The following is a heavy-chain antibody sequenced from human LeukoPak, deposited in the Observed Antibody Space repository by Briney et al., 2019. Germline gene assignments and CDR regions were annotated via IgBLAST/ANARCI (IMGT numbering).Heavy chain of an antibody. CDR2: INPNSGGT. D-gene: IGHD1-1*01. CDR1: GYTFTGYF. CDR3: ARVYGRVQLTRPFDY. Sequence: ASVKVSCKASGYTFTGYFMHWVRQAPGQGLEWMGWINPNSGGTNYAQKLQGRLTMTTDTSTSTAYMELRSLRSDDTAVYYCARVYGRVQLTRPFDYWGQGTLVTVSS. V-gene: IGHV1-2*02. J-gene: IGHJ4*02.